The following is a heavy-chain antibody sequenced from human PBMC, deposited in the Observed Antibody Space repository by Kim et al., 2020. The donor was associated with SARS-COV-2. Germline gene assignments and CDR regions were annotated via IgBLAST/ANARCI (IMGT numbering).Heavy chain of an antibody. CDR2: ISGSGGST. CDR3: AKDEFSYWGYDSSGYYD. D-gene: IGHD3-22*01. Sequence: GGSLRLSCAASGFTFSSYAMSWVRQAPGKGLEWVSAISGSGGSTYYADSVKGRFTISRDNSKNTLYLQMNSLRAEDTAVYYCAKDEFSYWGYDSSGYYDWGQGTLVTVSS. V-gene: IGHV3-23*01. J-gene: IGHJ4*02. CDR1: GFTFSSYA.